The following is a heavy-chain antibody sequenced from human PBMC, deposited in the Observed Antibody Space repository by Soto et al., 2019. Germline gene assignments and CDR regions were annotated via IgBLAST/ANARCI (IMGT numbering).Heavy chain of an antibody. Sequence: GGSLRLSCAASGFTFSSYEMNWVRQSPGKGLEWVSYISSSGSTIYYADSVKGRFTISRDNAKNSLYLQMNSLRAEDTAVYYCASYSNHYFQHWGQGTLVTVS. CDR1: GFTFSSYE. CDR3: ASYSNHYFQH. CDR2: ISSSGSTI. D-gene: IGHD4-4*01. V-gene: IGHV3-48*03. J-gene: IGHJ1*01.